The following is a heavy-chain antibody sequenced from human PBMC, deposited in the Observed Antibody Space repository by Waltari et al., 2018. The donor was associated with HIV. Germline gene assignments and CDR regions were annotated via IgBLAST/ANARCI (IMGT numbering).Heavy chain of an antibody. CDR3: ARLGVAAAGTLPFDY. V-gene: IGHV4-34*01. D-gene: IGHD6-13*01. CDR1: GWSFSGYY. CDR2: INHSGST. J-gene: IGHJ4*02. Sequence: QVQLQQWGAGLLQPSETLSLTCAVYGWSFSGYYWSWIRPPPGKGLEWFGEINHSGSTNYNPSLKSRVTISVDTSKNQFSLKLSSVTAADTAVYYCARLGVAAAGTLPFDYWGQGTLVTVSS.